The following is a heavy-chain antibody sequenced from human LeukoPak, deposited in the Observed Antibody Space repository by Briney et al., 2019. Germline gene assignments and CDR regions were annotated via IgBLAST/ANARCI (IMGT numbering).Heavy chain of an antibody. CDR2: IYYSGST. CDR3: TSMKAGWELLEYYFDY. J-gene: IGHJ4*02. V-gene: IGHV4-59*12. CDR1: GGSISSYY. D-gene: IGHD1-26*01. Sequence: SETLSLTCTVSGGSISSYYWGWIRQPPGKGLEWIGYIYYSGSTNYNPSLKSRVTISVDTSKNQFSLKLSSVTAADTAVYYCTSMKAGWELLEYYFDYWGQGTLVTVSS.